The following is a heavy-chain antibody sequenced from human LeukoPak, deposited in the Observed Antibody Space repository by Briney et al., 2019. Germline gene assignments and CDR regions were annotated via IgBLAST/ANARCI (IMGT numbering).Heavy chain of an antibody. J-gene: IGHJ4*02. CDR1: GFTFTNAW. Sequence: GGSLRLSCAASGFTFTNAWMSWVRQAPGKGLEWVARVKSKGHGGTTDYIAPVKGRFTISRDDSKNTLSLQMNGLKTEDTAVYYCTTDRFTWGQGTLVTVSS. V-gene: IGHV3-15*01. CDR2: VKSKGHGGTT. CDR3: TTDRFT.